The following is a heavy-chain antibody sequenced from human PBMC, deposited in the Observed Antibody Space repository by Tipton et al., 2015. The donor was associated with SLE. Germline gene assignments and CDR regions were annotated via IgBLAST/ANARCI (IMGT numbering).Heavy chain of an antibody. CDR2: FSPYNGNG. D-gene: IGHD2-15*01. CDR1: DYSFSSYG. V-gene: IGHV1-18*01. Sequence: QLVQSGPEVKKPGASLKVSCKAFDYSFSSYGVSWVRQAPGQGLEWIGWFSPYNGNGNSGQAFQGRATITTDTSTGTAYMELKSLTSDDTAVYYCATHRRWSSPLDSWGQGTLVTVSS. CDR3: ATHRRWSSPLDS. J-gene: IGHJ5*01.